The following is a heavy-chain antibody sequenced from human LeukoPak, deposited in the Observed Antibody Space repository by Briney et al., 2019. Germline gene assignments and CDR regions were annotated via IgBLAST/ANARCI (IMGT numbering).Heavy chain of an antibody. V-gene: IGHV3-7*01. J-gene: IGHJ1*01. CDR3: ARDSLNGDYEQYFQH. CDR2: INQDESAK. D-gene: IGHD4-17*01. Sequence: GGSLRLSCAASGFTFSRFWMSWVRQAPGKGLEWVASINQDESAKHYVDSVKGRFTISRDNAKNSLYLQMNSLRAEDTAVYYCARDSLNGDYEQYFQHWGQGTLVTVSS. CDR1: GFTFSRFW.